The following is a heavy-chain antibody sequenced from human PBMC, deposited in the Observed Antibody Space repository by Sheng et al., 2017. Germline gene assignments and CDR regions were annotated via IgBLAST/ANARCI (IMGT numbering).Heavy chain of an antibody. V-gene: IGHV3-33*01. Sequence: QVQLVESGGGVVQPGRSLRLSCAASGFTFSSYGMHWVRQAPGKGLEWVAVIWYDGSNKYYADSVKGRFTISRDNSKNTLYLQMNSLRAEDTAVYYCARFVSPDKIAVAGTRNDYWGQGTLVTVSS. CDR3: ARFVSPDKIAVAGTRNDY. CDR2: IWYDGSNK. D-gene: IGHD6-19*01. CDR1: GFTFSSYG. J-gene: IGHJ4*02.